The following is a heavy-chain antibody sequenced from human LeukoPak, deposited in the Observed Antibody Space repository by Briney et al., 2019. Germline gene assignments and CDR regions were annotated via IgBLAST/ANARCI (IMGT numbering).Heavy chain of an antibody. V-gene: IGHV4-61*02. J-gene: IGHJ6*03. CDR3: ARDTPSGYYYYYMDV. D-gene: IGHD6-25*01. CDR2: IYTSGST. CDR1: GGSISSGSYY. Sequence: SQTLSLTCTVSGGSISSGSYYWSWIRQPAGKGLEWIGRIYTSGSTNYNPSLKSRVTISLDTSKNQFSLKLSSVTAADTAVYCCARDTPSGYYYYYMDVWGKGTTVTVSS.